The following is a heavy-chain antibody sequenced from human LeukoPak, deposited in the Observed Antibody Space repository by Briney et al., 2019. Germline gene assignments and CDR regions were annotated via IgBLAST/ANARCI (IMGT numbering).Heavy chain of an antibody. CDR3: ARGSYYYDSSGYPFDY. CDR2: IIWNGGST. J-gene: IGHJ4*02. D-gene: IGHD3-22*01. CDR1: GFPLDVYG. V-gene: IGHV3-20*04. Sequence: GGPLRLPCAASGFPLDVYGMSWFRQPPGKGLEWSPGIIWNGGSTGYADSVKGRFTISRDNAKNSLYLQMNSLRAEDTALYYCARGSYYYDSSGYPFDYWGQGTLVTVSS.